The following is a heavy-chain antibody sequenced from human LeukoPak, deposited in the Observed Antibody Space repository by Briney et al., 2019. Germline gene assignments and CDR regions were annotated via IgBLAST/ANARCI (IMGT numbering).Heavy chain of an antibody. V-gene: IGHV3-23*01. D-gene: IGHD6-19*01. J-gene: IGHJ4*02. Sequence: PGGSLRLSRAASGFTFSSCAMSWVRQAPGKGLEWVSAIGGGGHSTYYADSVKGRFTISRDNSKNTLYLHMDSLRAEDTAVYYCAKDMTAVAGIENFDYWGQGTLVTVSS. CDR2: IGGGGHST. CDR3: AKDMTAVAGIENFDY. CDR1: GFTFSSCA.